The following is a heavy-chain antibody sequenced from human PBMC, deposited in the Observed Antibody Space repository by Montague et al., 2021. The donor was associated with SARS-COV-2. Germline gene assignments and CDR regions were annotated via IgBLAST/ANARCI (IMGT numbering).Heavy chain of an antibody. CDR1: GGSFSGYY. V-gene: IGHV4-34*01. CDR2: INHSGST. Sequence: SETLSLTCAVYGGSFSGYYWSWIRQPPAKGLEWIGEINHSGSTNYNPSLKSRVTISVDTSKNQFSLKLSSVTAADTAVYYCARVRAVPAAMRIFSLGRSYYGMDVWGQGTTVTVSS. CDR3: ARVRAVPAAMRIFSLGRSYYGMDV. J-gene: IGHJ6*02. D-gene: IGHD2-2*01.